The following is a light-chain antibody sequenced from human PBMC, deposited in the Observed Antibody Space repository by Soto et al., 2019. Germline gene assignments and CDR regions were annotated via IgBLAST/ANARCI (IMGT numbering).Light chain of an antibody. CDR1: KIGSKS. V-gene: IGLV3-21*04. Sequence: SYELTQPPSVSVAPGKTATINCGGDKIGSKSVLWYQQKPGQAPVLVIFYDSDRPSGIPERFSGSNSGNTATLTISRVEDGDEADYYCQVWDRSTCHVVFGGGTKLTVL. J-gene: IGLJ2*01. CDR3: QVWDRSTCHVV. CDR2: YDS.